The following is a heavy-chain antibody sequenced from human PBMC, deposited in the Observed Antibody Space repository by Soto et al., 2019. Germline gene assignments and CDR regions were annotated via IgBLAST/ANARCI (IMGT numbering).Heavy chain of an antibody. Sequence: GGSLRLSCAASGFTFSSYAMSWVRQAPGRVLEWVSAISGSGGSTYYADSVKGRFTISRDNSKNTLYLQMNSLRAEDTAVYYCAKVTLAMTTYAFDIWGQGTMVTVSS. D-gene: IGHD5-18*01. CDR3: AKVTLAMTTYAFDI. CDR1: GFTFSSYA. J-gene: IGHJ3*02. V-gene: IGHV3-23*01. CDR2: ISGSGGST.